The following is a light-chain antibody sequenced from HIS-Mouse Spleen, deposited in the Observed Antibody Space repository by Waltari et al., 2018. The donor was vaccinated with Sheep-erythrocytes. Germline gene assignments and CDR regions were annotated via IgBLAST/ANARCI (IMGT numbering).Light chain of an antibody. J-gene: IGLJ1*01. Sequence: QSALTQPRSVSGSPGQSVSSDVGGYNYVSWYQQHPGKAPKLMIYDVSKRPSGVPDRFSGSKSGNTASLTISGLQAEDEDDYYCCSYAGSYNHVFATGTKVTVL. CDR3: CSYAGSYNHV. CDR1: SDVGGYNY. V-gene: IGLV2-11*01. CDR2: DVS.